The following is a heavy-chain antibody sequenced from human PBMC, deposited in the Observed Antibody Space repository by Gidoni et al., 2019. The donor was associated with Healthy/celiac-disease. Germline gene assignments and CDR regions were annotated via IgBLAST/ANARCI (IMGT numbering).Heavy chain of an antibody. CDR1: GLTFSSYG. D-gene: IGHD6-13*01. V-gene: IGHV3-30*18. CDR3: AKLAAAGTEGDY. Sequence: QVQLVDSGGGVVQSGRSLRLSCAASGLTFSSYGMHCVRQAPGEGLEWVAVISYDGSNKYYADSVKGRFTISRDNSKNTLYLQMNSLRAEDTAVYYCAKLAAAGTEGDYWGQGTLVTVSS. J-gene: IGHJ4*02. CDR2: ISYDGSNK.